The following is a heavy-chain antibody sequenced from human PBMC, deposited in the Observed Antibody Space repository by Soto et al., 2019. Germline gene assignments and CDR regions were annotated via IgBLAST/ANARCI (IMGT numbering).Heavy chain of an antibody. V-gene: IGHV1-18*01. CDR1: GFTFNTYF. CDR2: ISPYNGNT. J-gene: IGHJ4*02. CDR3: SGGTRNSFGY. Sequence: HVQLLQSGGELKKPGASVKVSCNTSGFTFNTYFISWVRQAPGQGLEWMGWISPYNGNTKYGEKFQGRVTMTTDTITRTTYMELRNLRIDDTAVYYCSGGTRNSFGYLGQGTLVTVSS. D-gene: IGHD2-2*01.